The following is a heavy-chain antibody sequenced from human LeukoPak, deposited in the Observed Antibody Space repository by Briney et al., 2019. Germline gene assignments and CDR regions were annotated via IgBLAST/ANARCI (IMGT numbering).Heavy chain of an antibody. V-gene: IGHV4-34*01. J-gene: IGHJ4*02. D-gene: IGHD2-2*01. Sequence: SETLSLTCAVYGGSFSGYYWSWIRQPPGKGLEWIGEINHSGSTNYNPSLKSRVTISVDTSKNQFSLKLSSVTAADTAVYYFAIGQRIPASRGWHYWGQGTLVTVSS. CDR3: AIGQRIPASRGWHY. CDR2: INHSGST. CDR1: GGSFSGYY.